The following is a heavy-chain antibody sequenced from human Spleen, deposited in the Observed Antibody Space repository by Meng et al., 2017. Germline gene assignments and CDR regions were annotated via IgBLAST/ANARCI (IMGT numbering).Heavy chain of an antibody. V-gene: IGHV3-23*01. Sequence: GGSLRLSCAASGFTFSVYAMTWVRQAPGKGLEWVSAISGSGGSTYYADSVKGRFTIARDNSKNTLYLQMNSLRVEDTAGYYCAKVEVSDYFDYWGQGTLGTVSS. CDR2: ISGSGGST. CDR1: GFTFSVYA. CDR3: AKVEVSDYFDY. J-gene: IGHJ4*01. D-gene: IGHD2-8*02.